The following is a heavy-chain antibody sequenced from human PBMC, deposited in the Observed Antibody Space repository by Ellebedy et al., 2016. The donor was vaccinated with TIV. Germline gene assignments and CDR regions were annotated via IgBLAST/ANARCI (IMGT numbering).Heavy chain of an antibody. V-gene: IGHV3-74*01. J-gene: IGHJ4*02. CDR1: GFTFSSYW. D-gene: IGHD2-15*01. Sequence: PGGSLRLSCAASGFTFSSYWMHSVRKAPGKGLVWVSRVTSDGSSTSYADSVKGRFTISRDNAKNTLYLQMNSLRAEDTAVYYCARNRYCSSGSCYALGYWGQGTLVTVSS. CDR2: VTSDGSST. CDR3: ARNRYCSSGSCYALGY.